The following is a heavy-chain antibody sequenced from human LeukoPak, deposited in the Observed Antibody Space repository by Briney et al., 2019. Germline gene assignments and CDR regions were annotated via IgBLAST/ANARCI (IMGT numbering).Heavy chain of an antibody. CDR3: ARDLITMISAFDI. Sequence: SVKVSCKASGYTFTSYGISWVRQAPGQGLEWMGGIIPIFGTANYAQKFQGRVTITTDESTSTAYMELSSLRSEDTAVYYCARDLITMISAFDIWGQGTMVTVSS. V-gene: IGHV1-69*05. D-gene: IGHD3-22*01. CDR2: IIPIFGTA. CDR1: GYTFTSYG. J-gene: IGHJ3*02.